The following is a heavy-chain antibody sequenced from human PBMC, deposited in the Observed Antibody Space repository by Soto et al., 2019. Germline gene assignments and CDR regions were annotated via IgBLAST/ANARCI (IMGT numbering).Heavy chain of an antibody. D-gene: IGHD5-18*01. V-gene: IGHV1-69*12. J-gene: IGHJ4*02. CDR3: ARLPHGYSPVFDY. CDR1: GGTFSSYA. Sequence: QVQLVQSGAEVKKPGSSVKVSCKASGGTFSSYAISWVRQAPGQGLEWMGGIIPIFGTANYAQKFQGRVPITANESTSTAYMELSILRSEDTAVYYCARLPHGYSPVFDYWGQGTLVTVSS. CDR2: IIPIFGTA.